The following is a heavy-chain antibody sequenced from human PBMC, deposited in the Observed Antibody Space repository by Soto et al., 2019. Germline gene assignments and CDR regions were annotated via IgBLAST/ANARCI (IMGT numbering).Heavy chain of an antibody. CDR3: ARGPPIVGNTRPLES. V-gene: IGHV4-4*02. J-gene: IGHJ4*02. D-gene: IGHD1-26*01. CDR2: IYHAGST. Sequence: QVQLQESGPRVVKPSGTLSLTCTVSGGSITNRNWWSWVRLPPAKGLEWIGDIYHAGSTKYNPSLERRVTMSVDTSNNQFGLTLTSVTAADTAVYFCARGPPIVGNTRPLESWGQGTLVTVSS. CDR1: GGSITNRNW.